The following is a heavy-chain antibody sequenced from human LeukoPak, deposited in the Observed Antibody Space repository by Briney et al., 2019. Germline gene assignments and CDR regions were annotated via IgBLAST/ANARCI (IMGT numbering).Heavy chain of an antibody. J-gene: IGHJ4*02. Sequence: ASVKVSCKASGGTFSSYAISWVRQAPGQGLEWMGGIIPIFGTANYAQKLQGRVTITTDESTSTAYMELSSLRSEDTAVYYCARDWGYCSGGSCYSSWGQGTLVTVSS. V-gene: IGHV1-69*05. CDR2: IIPIFGTA. CDR1: GGTFSSYA. D-gene: IGHD2-15*01. CDR3: ARDWGYCSGGSCYSS.